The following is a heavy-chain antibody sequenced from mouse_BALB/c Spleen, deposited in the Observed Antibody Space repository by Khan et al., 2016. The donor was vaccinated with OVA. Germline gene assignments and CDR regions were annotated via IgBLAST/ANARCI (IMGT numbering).Heavy chain of an antibody. Sequence: VQLQQPGAELVKPGASVKLSCTASGYNIKDTYMDWVKQRPEQGLEWIGRIVPATGNTESDPKFQGQAPITADTLSNTAYLQLSSLTSEDTAVYYCARGPRGYWGQGTTLTVSS. J-gene: IGHJ2*01. CDR3: ARGPRGY. CDR1: GYNIKDTY. V-gene: IGHV14-3*02. CDR2: IVPATGNT.